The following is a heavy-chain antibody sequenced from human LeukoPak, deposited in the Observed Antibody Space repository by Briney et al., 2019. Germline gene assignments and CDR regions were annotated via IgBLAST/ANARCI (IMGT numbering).Heavy chain of an antibody. CDR2: ITSNGDST. D-gene: IGHD5-12*01. V-gene: IGHV3-64*01. J-gene: IGHJ4*02. CDR1: GFTFSSYG. Sequence: GGSLRLSCAASGFTFSSYGMHWVRQAPGKGLEYVSAITSNGDSTLYANAVKGRFTISRDNSKNTLYLQMGSLRAEDMAVYYCAVSPHSGYDYWGQGTLVTVSS. CDR3: AVSPHSGYDY.